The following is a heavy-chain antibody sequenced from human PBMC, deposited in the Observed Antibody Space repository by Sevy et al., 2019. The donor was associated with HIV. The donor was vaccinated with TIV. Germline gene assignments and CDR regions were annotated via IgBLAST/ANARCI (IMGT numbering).Heavy chain of an antibody. Sequence: GGSLRLSCAASGFTFNNYDMSWVRQAPGKGLEWVSAISSDGTTHYGDSVKGRFTISRDNSKDTLYLQMNSLKAEDAAVYYCAREAPRRGDFWGLGTLVTVSS. CDR2: ISSDGTT. CDR3: AREAPRRGDF. CDR1: GFTFNNYD. J-gene: IGHJ4*02. D-gene: IGHD1-26*01. V-gene: IGHV3-23*01.